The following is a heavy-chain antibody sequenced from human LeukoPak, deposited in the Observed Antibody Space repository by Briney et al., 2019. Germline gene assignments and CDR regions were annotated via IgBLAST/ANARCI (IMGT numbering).Heavy chain of an antibody. D-gene: IGHD2-2*01. CDR3: ARGGIGYCTSTSCSFDS. Sequence: SQTLSLTCAISGVSVSTNSAAWNWIRQSPSRGLEWLGRTYYRSKWYNDYGVSVKSRITINPDTSENQFSLQLNSVTPEDTAVYYCARGGIGYCTSTSCSFDSWGQGTLVTVSS. V-gene: IGHV6-1*01. CDR2: TYYRSKWYN. J-gene: IGHJ4*02. CDR1: GVSVSTNSAA.